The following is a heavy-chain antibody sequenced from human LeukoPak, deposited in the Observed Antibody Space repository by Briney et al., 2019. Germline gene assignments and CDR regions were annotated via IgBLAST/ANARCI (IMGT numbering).Heavy chain of an antibody. CDR1: GYTFTDYQ. D-gene: IGHD4-17*01. Sequence: ASVKVSCKASGYTFTDYQMHWVRQAPGQGLEWMGWINPSSGGTNYAQNFQGRVTMTRDKSINTAYMELTRLRSDDTAVYYCARDHESTDWYFDLWGRGTLVTVSS. CDR3: ARDHESTDWYFDL. CDR2: INPSSGGT. V-gene: IGHV1-2*02. J-gene: IGHJ2*01.